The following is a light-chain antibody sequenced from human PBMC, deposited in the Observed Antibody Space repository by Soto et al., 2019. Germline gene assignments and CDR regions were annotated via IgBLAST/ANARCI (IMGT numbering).Light chain of an antibody. CDR2: EDN. Sequence: NFMLTQPHSVSESPGKTVTISCTRSSGSIASNYVQWYQQRPGSAPTTVIYEDNQRPSGVPDRFSGSTDGSSNSASLTISGLQTEDEADYYCQSYDSSTGVFGGGTKVTVL. CDR1: SGSIASNY. CDR3: QSYDSSTGV. J-gene: IGLJ2*01. V-gene: IGLV6-57*04.